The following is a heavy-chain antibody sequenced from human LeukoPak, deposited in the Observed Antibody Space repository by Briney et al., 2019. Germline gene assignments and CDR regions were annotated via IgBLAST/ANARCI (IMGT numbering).Heavy chain of an antibody. V-gene: IGHV3-23*01. CDR2: ISGSGGST. Sequence: GGSLRLSCAASGFTFSSYGMSWVRQAPGKGLEWVSAISGSGGSTYYADSVKGRFTISRDNAKKSVYLQMNSLRAEDTAVYYCARGSTYSSGWYTGFDYWGQGTLVTVSS. J-gene: IGHJ4*02. CDR3: ARGSTYSSGWYTGFDY. CDR1: GFTFSSYG. D-gene: IGHD6-19*01.